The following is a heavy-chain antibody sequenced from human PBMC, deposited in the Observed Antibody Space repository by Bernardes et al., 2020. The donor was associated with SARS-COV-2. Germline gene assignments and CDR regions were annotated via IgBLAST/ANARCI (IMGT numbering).Heavy chain of an antibody. Sequence: SETLSLTCAVYGDSLSSSPWGWIRQPPGKGLEWIGEVNYRVGSKYNPSLESRVTISVDTSKKQFSLRLTSVTAADSGVYYCARSLRGGSGHYWGTKGGIDVWGQGTTVIVSS. CDR2: VNYRVGS. CDR1: GDSLSSSP. J-gene: IGHJ6*02. CDR3: ARSLRGGSGHYWGTKGGIDV. D-gene: IGHD3-10*01. V-gene: IGHV4-34*01.